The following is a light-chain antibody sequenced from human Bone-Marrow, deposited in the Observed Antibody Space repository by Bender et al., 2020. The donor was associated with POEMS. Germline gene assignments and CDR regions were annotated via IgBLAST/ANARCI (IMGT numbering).Light chain of an antibody. Sequence: QSALTQPASVSGSPGQSITISCTGTAVGDYNYVSWYQQHPGKAPKLMISDVTNRPSGVSNRFSGSKSGNTASLTISGLQADDEADYYCCSYAGYYTWVFGGGTKLTVL. CDR1: AVGDYNY. V-gene: IGLV2-14*01. CDR2: DVT. CDR3: CSYAGYYTWV. J-gene: IGLJ3*02.